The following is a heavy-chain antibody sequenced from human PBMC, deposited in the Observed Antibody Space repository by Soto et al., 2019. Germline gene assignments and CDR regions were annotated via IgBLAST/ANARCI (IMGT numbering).Heavy chain of an antibody. CDR3: ARDTAMGYPSIAIDY. D-gene: IGHD5-18*01. J-gene: IGHJ4*02. CDR2: ISSSSSTI. Sequence: EVQLVESGGGLVQPGGSLSLSCAASGFTFSSYSMNWVRQAPGTGLEWGSYISSSSSTIYYADSVKGRFTISRDNAKNSLYLQMNSLRDEDTAVYYCARDTAMGYPSIAIDYWGQGTLVTVSS. V-gene: IGHV3-48*02. CDR1: GFTFSSYS.